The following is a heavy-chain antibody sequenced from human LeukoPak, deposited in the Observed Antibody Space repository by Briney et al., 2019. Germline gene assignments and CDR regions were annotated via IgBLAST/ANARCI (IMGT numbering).Heavy chain of an antibody. CDR2: IYYSGST. CDR1: GGSISSYY. J-gene: IGHJ3*02. CDR3: ARDRRGYSGSLDAFDI. D-gene: IGHD5-12*01. V-gene: IGHV4-59*01. Sequence: SEPLSLTCTVSGGSISSYYWSWIRQPPGKGLEWIGYIYYSGSTNYNPSLKSRVTISVDTSKNQFSLKLSSVTAADTAVYYCARDRRGYSGSLDAFDIWGQGTMVTVSS.